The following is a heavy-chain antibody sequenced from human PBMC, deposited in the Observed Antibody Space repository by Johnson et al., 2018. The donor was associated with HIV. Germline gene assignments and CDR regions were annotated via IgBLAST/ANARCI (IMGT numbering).Heavy chain of an antibody. D-gene: IGHD6-25*01. J-gene: IGHJ3*02. CDR2: ISYDGSNK. CDR1: GFTFSTYD. V-gene: IGHV3-30*03. CDR3: ARLPSGFNRDTFNI. Sequence: QVQLVESGGGLIQPGRSLRLSCAASGFTFSTYDMHWVRQAPGKGLEWVAIISYDGSNKYYADSVKGRFTISRDNSKNTLYLQMNSLRAEDTATYYCARLPSGFNRDTFNIWGQGTMVTVSS.